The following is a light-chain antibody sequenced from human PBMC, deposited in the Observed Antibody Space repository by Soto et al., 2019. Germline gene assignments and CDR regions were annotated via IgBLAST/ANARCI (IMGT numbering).Light chain of an antibody. CDR2: GTS. J-gene: IGKJ1*01. Sequence: EIVMTQSPVTLSVSPGERATLSCRASQSVSSGYLAWYQQKPGQALRLIIYGTSSRATGIADRFSGSGSGTDFTLTISRLEPEDLAAYYCQQYNNWHPWTFGQGTKVDIK. CDR3: QQYNNWHPWT. CDR1: QSVSSGY. V-gene: IGKV3-20*01.